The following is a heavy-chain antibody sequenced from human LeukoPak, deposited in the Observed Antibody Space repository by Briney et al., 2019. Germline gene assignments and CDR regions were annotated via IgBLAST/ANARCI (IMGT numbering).Heavy chain of an antibody. Sequence: PGGSLRLSCATSRFIFSNYGMHWVRQAPGKGLEWVAFIRYDGSNVDYADSVKGRFTISRDNSKNTLYLQMNSLRAEDTAVYYCAKGWSGYLRDAFDFWGQGTMVTVSS. D-gene: IGHD3-3*01. CDR3: AKGWSGYLRDAFDF. CDR1: RFIFSNYG. V-gene: IGHV3-30*02. CDR2: IRYDGSNV. J-gene: IGHJ3*01.